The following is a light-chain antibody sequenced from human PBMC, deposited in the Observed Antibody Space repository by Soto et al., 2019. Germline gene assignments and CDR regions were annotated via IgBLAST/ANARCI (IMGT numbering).Light chain of an antibody. CDR3: QQYNYFWA. V-gene: IGKV1-5*01. Sequence: DIQMTQSPSTLSASVGDRVTITCRASQSISSWLAWYQQKPGKAPKLLIYDASNLESGVPSRFSGGGSGTEFSLTISSLQPDDFATYYCQQYNYFWAFGQGTKADIK. CDR1: QSISSW. J-gene: IGKJ1*01. CDR2: DAS.